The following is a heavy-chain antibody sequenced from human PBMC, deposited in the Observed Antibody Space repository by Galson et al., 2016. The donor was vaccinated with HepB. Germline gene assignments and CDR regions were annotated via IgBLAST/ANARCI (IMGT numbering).Heavy chain of an antibody. CDR1: GFTLSSNA. CDR2: ISDVGAGT. CDR3: AKGRADLTDYYYYGMDV. V-gene: IGHV3-23*01. J-gene: IGHJ6*02. D-gene: IGHD4/OR15-4a*01. Sequence: SLRLSCAASGFTLSSNAMSWVRQAPGKGLDWVSTISDVGAGTYYADSVKGRFTISRDNSKNTLYLQRNSLRGEDTAVYYCAKGRADLTDYYYYGMDVGGHGATVTVSS.